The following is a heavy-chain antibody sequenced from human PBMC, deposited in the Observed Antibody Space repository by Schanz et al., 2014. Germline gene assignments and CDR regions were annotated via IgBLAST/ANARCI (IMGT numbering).Heavy chain of an antibody. V-gene: IGHV3-21*04. J-gene: IGHJ4*02. CDR3: AASSGWHPSTDY. CDR2: IGTSGGT. Sequence: VQLVDSGGGLVKPGGSLRLSCATSGFSLDIFAVSWVRQAPGKGLEWVSTIGTSGGTNYADSVKGRFTISRDNAKSSLYLQMNSLKVEDTAVYYCAASSGWHPSTDYWGQGTLVTVSS. CDR1: GFSLDIFA. D-gene: IGHD6-19*01.